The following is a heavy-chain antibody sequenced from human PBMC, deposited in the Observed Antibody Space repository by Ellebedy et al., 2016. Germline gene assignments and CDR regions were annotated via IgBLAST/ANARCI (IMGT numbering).Heavy chain of an antibody. V-gene: IGHV3-23*01. CDR1: GLTFSSYG. Sequence: GESLKISXVASGLTFSSYGMTWVRQAPGKGLQWVSSISGSGASINYADSVKGRFTISRDNSKNMLFLQMNSLRVEDTALYYCAKDRDNYWKGKGASDTWGQGTMVTVSS. CDR3: AKDRDNYWKGKGASDT. J-gene: IGHJ3*01. CDR2: ISGSGASI. D-gene: IGHD5-24*01.